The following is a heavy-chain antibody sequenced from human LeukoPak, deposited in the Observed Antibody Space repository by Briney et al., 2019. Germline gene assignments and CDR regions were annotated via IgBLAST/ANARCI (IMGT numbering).Heavy chain of an antibody. V-gene: IGHV3-74*01. J-gene: IGHJ4*02. Sequence: GGSLRLSCAAPGFTFGSPWMHWVRQAPGKGLVWVSRINSDGSATAYADSVKGRFTISRDNAENILYLQMNSLRAEDTAVYYCARGTAGYHSSYFDYWGQGTLVTVSS. CDR3: ARGTAGYHSSYFDY. CDR1: GFTFGSPW. D-gene: IGHD3-16*02. CDR2: INSDGSAT.